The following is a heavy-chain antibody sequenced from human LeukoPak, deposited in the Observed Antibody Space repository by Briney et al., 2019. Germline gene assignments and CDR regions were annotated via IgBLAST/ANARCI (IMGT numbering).Heavy chain of an antibody. D-gene: IGHD6-6*01. Sequence: PGGSLRLSCAASGFTFSSYGMHWVRQAPEKGLEWVSSITSGTTYIYYADSVRGRFTLSRDNAKNSLYLQMNSLRAEDTAVYYCARWPYSSSYYFDYWGQGTLVTVSS. CDR3: ARWPYSSSYYFDY. CDR1: GFTFSSYG. CDR2: ITSGTTYI. V-gene: IGHV3-21*01. J-gene: IGHJ4*02.